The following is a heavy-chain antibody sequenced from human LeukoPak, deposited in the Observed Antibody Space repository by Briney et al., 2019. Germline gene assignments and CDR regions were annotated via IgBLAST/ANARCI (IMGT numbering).Heavy chain of an antibody. J-gene: IGHJ4*02. CDR1: GFTFSSYG. CDR2: IRYDGSNK. Sequence: GGSLRLSCAASGFTFSSYGMHWVRQAPGKGLEWVAFIRYDGSNKYYADSVKGRFTISRDNSKNTLYLQMNSLRAEDTAVYYCAKFTTMVRGVAVDYWGQGTLVTVSS. D-gene: IGHD3-10*01. CDR3: AKFTTMVRGVAVDY. V-gene: IGHV3-30*02.